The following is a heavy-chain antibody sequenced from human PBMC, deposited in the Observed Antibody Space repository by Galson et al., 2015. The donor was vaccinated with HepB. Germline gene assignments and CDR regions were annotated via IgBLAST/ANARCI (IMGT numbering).Heavy chain of an antibody. D-gene: IGHD7-27*01. CDR2: INPDGSST. V-gene: IGHV3-74*01. CDR3: VSTNWGAPYY. CDR1: GFTFSHSW. Sequence: SLRLSCAASGFTFSHSWMHWVRQSPGKGLVWVSRINPDGSSTSYADSVKGRLTISRDNARNTLHLQLNSPTAEDKALYFCVSTNWGAPYYWGQGTLVTVSS. J-gene: IGHJ4*02.